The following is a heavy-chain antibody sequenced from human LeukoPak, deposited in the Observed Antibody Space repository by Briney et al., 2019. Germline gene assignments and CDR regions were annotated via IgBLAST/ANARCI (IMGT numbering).Heavy chain of an antibody. CDR1: GFTFSTYG. Sequence: PGGSLRLSCAASGFTFSTYGMHWVRQAPGKRLEWVAFIRYDGNNKYYADSVKGRFTISRDNSKNTLYLQMNSLRAEDTAVYYCAKDRIAVVPAAIGDYWGQGTLVTVSS. V-gene: IGHV3-30*02. CDR3: AKDRIAVVPAAIGDY. D-gene: IGHD2-2*01. J-gene: IGHJ4*02. CDR2: IRYDGNNK.